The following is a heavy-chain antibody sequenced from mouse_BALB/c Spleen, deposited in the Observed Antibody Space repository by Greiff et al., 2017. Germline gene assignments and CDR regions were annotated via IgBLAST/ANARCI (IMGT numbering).Heavy chain of an antibody. CDR1: GDSITSGY. CDR3: VYGNYEWFAY. Sequence: EVNVVESGPSLVKPSQTLSLTCSVTGDSITSGYWNWIRKFPGNKLEYMGYISYSGSTYYNPSLKSRISITRDTSKNQYYLQLNSVTTEDTATYYCVYGNYEWFAYWGQGTLVTVSA. J-gene: IGHJ3*01. V-gene: IGHV3-8*02. CDR2: ISYSGST. D-gene: IGHD2-10*02.